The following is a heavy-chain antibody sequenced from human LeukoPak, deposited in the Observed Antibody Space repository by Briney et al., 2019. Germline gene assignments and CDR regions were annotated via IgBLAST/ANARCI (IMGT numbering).Heavy chain of an antibody. CDR3: ARDPSAVAVIGYFDY. CDR1: GFTFSSYS. D-gene: IGHD6-19*01. CDR2: ISSSSSYI. Sequence: GGSLRLSCAASGFTFSSYSMNWVRQAPGKGLEWVSSISSSSSYIYYADSVKGRFTISRDNAKNSLYLQMNSLRAEDTAVYYCARDPSAVAVIGYFDYWGQGTLVTVSP. V-gene: IGHV3-21*01. J-gene: IGHJ4*02.